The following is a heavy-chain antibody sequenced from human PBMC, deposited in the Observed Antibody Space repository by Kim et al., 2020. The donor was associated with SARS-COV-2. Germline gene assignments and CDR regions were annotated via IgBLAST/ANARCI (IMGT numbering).Heavy chain of an antibody. D-gene: IGHD1-26*01. J-gene: IGHJ4*02. V-gene: IGHV4-4*07. Sequence: NHNPSLKSRVTMSVDTSKNQFSLKLSSVTAADTAVYYCARVSWELHIDYWGQGTLVTVSS. CDR3: ARVSWELHIDY.